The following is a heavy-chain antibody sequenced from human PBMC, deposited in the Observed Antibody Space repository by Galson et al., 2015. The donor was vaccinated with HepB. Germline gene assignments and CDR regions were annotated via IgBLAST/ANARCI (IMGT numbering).Heavy chain of an antibody. CDR1: GFTFSDYY. CDR2: ISSSGSTI. CDR3: GRDRRPLSGGEHFDY. V-gene: IGHV3-11*04. Sequence: SLRLSCAASGFTFSDYYMSWIRQAPGKGLEWVSYISSSGSTIYYADSVKGRFTISRDNAKNSLYLQMNSLRAEDTAVYYCGRDRRPLSGGEHFDYWGQGTLVTVSS. J-gene: IGHJ4*02. D-gene: IGHD2-21*01.